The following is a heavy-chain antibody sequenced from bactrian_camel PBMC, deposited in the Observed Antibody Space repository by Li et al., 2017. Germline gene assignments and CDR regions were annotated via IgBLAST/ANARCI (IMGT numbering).Heavy chain of an antibody. J-gene: IGHJ6*01. CDR3: AADGIWSRVRTFGY. CDR1: GITDNPRSDY. D-gene: IGHD6*01. V-gene: IGHV3S1*01. CDR2: IYTANERA. Sequence: HVQLVESGGGSVQAGESLTLSCQFSGITDNPRSDYMGWFRQARHIPGEWREGVAAIYTANERAVYLNSVKGRFTITQDSAKNTIYLQMDNLKPEDTAMYYCAADGIWSRVRTFGYWGQGTQVTV.